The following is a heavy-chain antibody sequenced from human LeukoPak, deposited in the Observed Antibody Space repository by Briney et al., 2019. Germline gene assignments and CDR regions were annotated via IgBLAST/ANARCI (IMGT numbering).Heavy chain of an antibody. Sequence: SETLSLTCAVYGGSFSGHYWSWIRQPPGKGLEWIGEINHSGSTNYNPTLESRVTISVDTSKNHFSLKQSSVTAADTAVYYCASGQYYDLWSGYYVDWGQGTLVTVSA. V-gene: IGHV4-34*01. D-gene: IGHD3-3*01. CDR2: INHSGST. CDR1: GGSFSGHY. J-gene: IGHJ4*02. CDR3: ASGQYYDLWSGYYVD.